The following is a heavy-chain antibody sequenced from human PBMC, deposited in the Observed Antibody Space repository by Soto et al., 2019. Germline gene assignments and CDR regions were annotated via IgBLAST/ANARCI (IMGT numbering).Heavy chain of an antibody. CDR3: ARDQGLATLSFNWFDP. CDR1: GGSISSYY. D-gene: IGHD6-19*01. CDR2: IYYSGST. Sequence: QVQLQESGPGLVKPSETLSLTCTVSGGSISSYYWSWIRQPPGKGLEWIGYIYYSGSTNYNPSLKSRVTISVDTSKNQFSLKLSSVTAADTAVYYCARDQGLATLSFNWFDPWGQGTLVTVSS. J-gene: IGHJ5*02. V-gene: IGHV4-59*01.